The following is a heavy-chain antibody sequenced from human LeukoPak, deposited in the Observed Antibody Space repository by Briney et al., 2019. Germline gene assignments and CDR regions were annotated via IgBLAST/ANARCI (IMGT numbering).Heavy chain of an antibody. D-gene: IGHD1-14*01. V-gene: IGHV4-61*01. CDR3: ARDLRTVYGRENFSWFDP. J-gene: IGHJ5*02. CDR1: LDSVCTGRDY. CDR2: IYYTGIT. Sequence: PPETPSLTSTLSLDSVCTGRDYWSSGRHPPGKGLGWRGKIYYTGITTYNPSIKSRVSILIDTSKNQVSLRLTSVTASDTAVYFCARDLRTVYGRENFSWFDPWGRGTLVTVSS.